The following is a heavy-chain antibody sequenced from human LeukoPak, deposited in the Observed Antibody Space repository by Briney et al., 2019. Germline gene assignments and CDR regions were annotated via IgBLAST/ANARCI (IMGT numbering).Heavy chain of an antibody. CDR1: GYSLTNYY. CDR2: INPSGGST. J-gene: IGHJ4*02. Sequence: ASVKVSFKAFGYSLTNYYVHLVRQAPGQGLEWMGEINPSGGSTSYAQKFQGRITVTRDTYTNTVYMDLSSLRSEDTATYYCARGAPTTRIGAGRFDYWGQGSLLTVAS. CDR3: ARGAPTTRIGAGRFDY. D-gene: IGHD5-12*01. V-gene: IGHV1-46*01.